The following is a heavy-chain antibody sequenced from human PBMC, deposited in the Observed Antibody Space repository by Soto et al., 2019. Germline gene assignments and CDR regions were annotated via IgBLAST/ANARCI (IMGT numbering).Heavy chain of an antibody. Sequence: EVQLLESGGGLVQPGESLRLSCVASGFTFSNYAMSWVRQAPGKGLEWVSGISGSGGTTYYADSVKGRFTISRDNSKNTLFLQMNSLRAGDTAVYYCATDPQQWLTIFDYWGQGALVTVSS. V-gene: IGHV3-23*01. J-gene: IGHJ4*02. CDR1: GFTFSNYA. CDR2: ISGSGGTT. CDR3: ATDPQQWLTIFDY. D-gene: IGHD6-19*01.